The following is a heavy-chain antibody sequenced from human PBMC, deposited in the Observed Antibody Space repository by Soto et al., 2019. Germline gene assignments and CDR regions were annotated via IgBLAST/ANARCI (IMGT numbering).Heavy chain of an antibody. CDR1: GGSFSGYY. Sequence: RSLTCAVYGGSFSGYYWSWILQPPGKGLEWIGEVNHSGSTNYNPSLKSRVTISVDTSKNQFSLKLSSVTAADTAVYYCAKGWSGLVIIRFDPWGQGTLVTVSS. D-gene: IGHD3-9*01. CDR2: VNHSGST. J-gene: IGHJ5*02. V-gene: IGHV4-34*01. CDR3: AKGWSGLVIIRFDP.